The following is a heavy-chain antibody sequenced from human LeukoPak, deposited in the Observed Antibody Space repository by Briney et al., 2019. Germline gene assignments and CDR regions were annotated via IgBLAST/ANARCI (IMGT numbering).Heavy chain of an antibody. CDR3: ASSVGGAAAGTYYFDY. D-gene: IGHD6-13*01. J-gene: IGHJ4*02. V-gene: IGHV5-51*01. CDR1: GYSFTSYW. CDR2: IYPGDSDT. Sequence: GESLKISCKGSGYSFTSYWIGWVRQVPGKGLEWTGIIYPGDSDTRYSPSFQGQVTISADKSISTAYLQWSSLKASDTAMYYCASSVGGAAAGTYYFDYWGQGTLVTVSS.